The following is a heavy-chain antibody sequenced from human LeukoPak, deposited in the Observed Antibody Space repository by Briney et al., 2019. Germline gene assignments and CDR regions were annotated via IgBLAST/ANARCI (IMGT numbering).Heavy chain of an antibody. CDR2: INPNSGDT. J-gene: IGHJ4*02. Sequence: ASVKVSCKASGYTFTGYYIHWVRQAPGQGLEWMGWINPNSGDTNYAQKFQGRVTVTRDTSISTAYMELSRLRSDDPAAYYCARGGDSTNFDYWGQGTLVTVSS. CDR3: ARGGDSTNFDY. D-gene: IGHD4-11*01. CDR1: GYTFTGYY. V-gene: IGHV1-2*02.